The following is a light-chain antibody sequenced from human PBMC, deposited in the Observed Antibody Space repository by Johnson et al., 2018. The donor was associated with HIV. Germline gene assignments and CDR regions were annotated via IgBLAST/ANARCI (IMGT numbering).Light chain of an antibody. J-gene: IGLJ1*01. CDR1: SSNIGSNT. CDR3: AAWEDSLNGRNV. V-gene: IGLV1-44*01. CDR2: RNN. Sequence: QSVLTQPPSASGTPGQRVTISCSGSSSNIGSNTVNWYQQLPGTAPKLLIYRNNQRPSGVPDRFSGSMSGTSASLAISGLQAEDEADYYCAAWEDSLNGRNVFGTGTKVTVL.